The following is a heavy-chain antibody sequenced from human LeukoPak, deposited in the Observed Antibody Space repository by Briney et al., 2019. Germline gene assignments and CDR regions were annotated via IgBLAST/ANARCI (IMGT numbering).Heavy chain of an antibody. CDR1: GYTFTTDD. Sequence: ASVKVSCKASGYTFTTDDINWVRQASGRGREWMGLISPGTGKTRYPQKFQGRVTMTRDTSINTVYMELSSLRSEDTAIYYCARVFGQWLAVDWGQGTPVTVSS. J-gene: IGHJ4*02. CDR2: ISPGTGKT. V-gene: IGHV1-8*01. CDR3: ARVFGQWLAVD. D-gene: IGHD6-19*01.